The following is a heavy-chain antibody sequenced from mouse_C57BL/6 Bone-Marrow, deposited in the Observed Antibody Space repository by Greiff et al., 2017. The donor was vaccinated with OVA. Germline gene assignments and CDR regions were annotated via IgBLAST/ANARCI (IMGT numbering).Heavy chain of an antibody. CDR1: GYTFTSYW. D-gene: IGHD1-3*01. J-gene: IGHJ4*01. V-gene: IGHV1-53*01. Sequence: QVQLQQPGTDLVKPGASVKLSCKASGYTFTSYWMHWVKQRPGQGLEWIGNINPSNGGTNYNEKFKSKATLTVDKSSSTAYMQLSSLTSEDSAVYYCARESLWTYAMDYWGQGTSVTVSS. CDR2: INPSNGGT. CDR3: ARESLWTYAMDY.